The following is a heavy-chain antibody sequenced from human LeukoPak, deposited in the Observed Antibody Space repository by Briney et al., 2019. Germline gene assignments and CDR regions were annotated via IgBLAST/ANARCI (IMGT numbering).Heavy chain of an antibody. V-gene: IGHV3-23*01. CDR1: GFTFSSSG. J-gene: IGHJ4*02. Sequence: GGSLRLSCAASGFTFSSSGMSWVRQAPGKGLEWVSTISGSGATTYYADSVKGRVTISRDNSKNTLYLQMNSLRAEDTALYYCAKRAPYYFDYWGQGTLVPVSS. CDR2: ISGSGATT. CDR3: AKRAPYYFDY.